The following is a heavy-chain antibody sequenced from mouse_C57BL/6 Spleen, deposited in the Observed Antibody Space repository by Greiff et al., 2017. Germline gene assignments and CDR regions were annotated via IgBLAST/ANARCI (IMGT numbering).Heavy chain of an antibody. CDR2: INYDGSST. CDR1: GFTFSHYY. Sequence: DVKLVESEGGLVQPGSSMKLSCTASGFTFSHYYMAWVRQVPEKGLEWVANINYDGSSTYYLDSLKSRFIISRDNAKNILYLQMSSLKSEDTATDYCVREDYDGYYGCFDYWGQGTTLTVSA. V-gene: IGHV5-16*01. D-gene: IGHD2-3*01. J-gene: IGHJ2*01. CDR3: VREDYDGYYGCFDY.